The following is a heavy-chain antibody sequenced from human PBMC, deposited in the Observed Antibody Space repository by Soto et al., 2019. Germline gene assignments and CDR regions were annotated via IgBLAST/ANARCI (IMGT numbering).Heavy chain of an antibody. J-gene: IGHJ5*02. V-gene: IGHV5-51*01. Sequence: PAESLKISCKGSGYSFTSYWIGWVRQMPGKGLEWMGIIYPGDSDTRYSPSFQGQVTISADKSISTAYLQWSSLKASDTAMYYCARHLADSGPMNWFDPWGQGTLVTVSS. CDR1: GYSFTSYW. CDR2: IYPGDSDT. CDR3: ARHLADSGPMNWFDP. D-gene: IGHD6-25*01.